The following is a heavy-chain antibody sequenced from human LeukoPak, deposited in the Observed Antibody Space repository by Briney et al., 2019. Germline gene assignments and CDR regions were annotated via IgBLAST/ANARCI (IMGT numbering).Heavy chain of an antibody. CDR1: GFTFSSYW. CDR2: INGDGSST. V-gene: IGHV3-74*01. Sequence: GGSLRLSCAASGFTFSSYWMHWVRQAPEKGLVWVSRINGDGSSTNYADSVRGRFTISRDNAKNTLYLQMNSLRAEDTAVFYCARDPYSGYDRSLDVWGQGTAVTVSS. D-gene: IGHD5-12*01. J-gene: IGHJ6*02. CDR3: ARDPYSGYDRSLDV.